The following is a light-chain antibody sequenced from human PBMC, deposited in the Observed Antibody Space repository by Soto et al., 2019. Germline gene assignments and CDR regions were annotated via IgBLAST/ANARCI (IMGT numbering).Light chain of an antibody. J-gene: IGLJ2*01. V-gene: IGLV1-40*01. CDR3: QSYDSSLSGVV. CDR2: GNT. Sequence: QAVVTQPPSVSGAPGQRVTISYTGGSSNIGAGYDVHWYQQLPGTAPKLFIYGNTNRPSGVPDRFSGSKSGTSASLAITGLQAEDEADYYCQSYDSSLSGVVFGGGTKVTVL. CDR1: SSNIGAGYD.